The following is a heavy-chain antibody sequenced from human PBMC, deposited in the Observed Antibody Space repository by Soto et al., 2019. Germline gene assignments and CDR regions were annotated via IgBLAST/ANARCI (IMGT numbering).Heavy chain of an antibody. J-gene: IGHJ6*02. CDR3: AADKQQQLVSDYYYGMDV. CDR2: IVVGSGNT. V-gene: IGHV1-58*01. Sequence: GASVKVSCKASGFTFTSSAVQWVRQARGQRLEWIGWIVVGSGNTNYAQKFQERVTITRDMSTSTAYMELSSLRSEDTAVYYCAADKQQQLVSDYYYGMDVWGQGTTVTSP. D-gene: IGHD6-13*01. CDR1: GFTFTSSA.